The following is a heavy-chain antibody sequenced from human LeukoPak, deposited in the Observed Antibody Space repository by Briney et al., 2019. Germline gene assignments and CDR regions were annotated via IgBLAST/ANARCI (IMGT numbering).Heavy chain of an antibody. Sequence: PGGSLGLSCAASGFTFSTYGLHWVRQAPGKGLEWVAFIRNDGSNKYYADSVKGRFTISRDNSRNTLSLQMNSLRVEDTAVYYCAKIEVSATLDYWGQGTLVTVSS. CDR1: GFTFSTYG. CDR3: AKIEVSATLDY. D-gene: IGHD5/OR15-5a*01. V-gene: IGHV3-30*02. CDR2: IRNDGSNK. J-gene: IGHJ4*02.